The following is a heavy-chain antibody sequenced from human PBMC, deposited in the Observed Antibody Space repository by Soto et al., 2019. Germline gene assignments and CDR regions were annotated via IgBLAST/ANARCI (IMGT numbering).Heavy chain of an antibody. J-gene: IGHJ6*02. CDR2: ISYDGSNK. CDR3: AREVRGSLKRNYYYYGMDV. CDR1: GFTFSSYA. D-gene: IGHD3-10*01. Sequence: GGSLRLSCAASGFTFSSYAMHWVRQAPGKGLEWVVVISYDGSNKYYADSVKGRFTISRDNSKNTLYLQMNSLRAEGTAVYYCAREVRGSLKRNYYYYGMDVWGQGTTVTVSS. V-gene: IGHV3-30-3*01.